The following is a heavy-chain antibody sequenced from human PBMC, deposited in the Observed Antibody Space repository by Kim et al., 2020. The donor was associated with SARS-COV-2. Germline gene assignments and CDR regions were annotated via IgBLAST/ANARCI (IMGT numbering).Heavy chain of an antibody. V-gene: IGHV4-59*01. CDR2: IYYSGST. CDR3: ARSSLKKRLVPFDY. Sequence: SETLSLTCTVSGGSISSYYWSWIRQPPGKGLEWIGYIYYSGSTNYNPSLKSRVTISVDTSKNQFSLKLSSVTAADTAVYYCARSSLKKRLVPFDYWGQGTLVTVSS. CDR1: GGSISSYY. J-gene: IGHJ4*02. D-gene: IGHD3-9*01.